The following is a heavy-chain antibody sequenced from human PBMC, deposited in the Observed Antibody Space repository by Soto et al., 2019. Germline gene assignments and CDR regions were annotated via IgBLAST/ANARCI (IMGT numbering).Heavy chain of an antibody. D-gene: IGHD2-21*02. CDR2: INAGNGNT. Sequence: QVQLVQSGAEEKKPGASVKVSCKASGYTFTSYAMHWVRQAPGQRREWMGWINAGNGNTKYSQKFQGRVTITRDTSASTAYRELSSLRSEDTAVYYCARSIVVVTALDYWGQGTLVTFSS. CDR3: ARSIVVVTALDY. J-gene: IGHJ4*02. CDR1: GYTFTSYA. V-gene: IGHV1-3*05.